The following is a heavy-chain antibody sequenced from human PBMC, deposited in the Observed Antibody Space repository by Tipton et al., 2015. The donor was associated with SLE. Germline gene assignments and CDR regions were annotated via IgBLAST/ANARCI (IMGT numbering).Heavy chain of an antibody. CDR2: ISGSGGST. Sequence: SLRLSCAASGFNFDDTSMHWVRQAPGKGLEWVSAISGSGGSTYYADSVKGRFTISRDNSKNTLYLQMNSLRAEDTAVYYCAKVGDYYGSGSQNWFDPWGQGTLVTVSS. J-gene: IGHJ5*02. V-gene: IGHV3-23*01. CDR1: GFNFDDTS. CDR3: AKVGDYYGSGSQNWFDP. D-gene: IGHD3-10*01.